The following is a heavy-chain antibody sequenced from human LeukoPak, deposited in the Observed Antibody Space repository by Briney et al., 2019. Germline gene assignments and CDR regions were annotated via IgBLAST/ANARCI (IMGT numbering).Heavy chain of an antibody. CDR1: GVSMNTYY. CDR2: LYHSGTT. Sequence: SETLSLTCTVSGVSMNTYYWTWLPHSPGKGLEWLGRLYHSGTTDYNSPLYNPPLSSRLTMSVDGAKNQFSLRLKSVTAADTAVYFCARERDHGYSCGFVFDPWGQGSLVTVSS. CDR3: ARERDHGYSCGFVFDP. D-gene: IGHD5-18*01. V-gene: IGHV4-4*07. J-gene: IGHJ5*02.